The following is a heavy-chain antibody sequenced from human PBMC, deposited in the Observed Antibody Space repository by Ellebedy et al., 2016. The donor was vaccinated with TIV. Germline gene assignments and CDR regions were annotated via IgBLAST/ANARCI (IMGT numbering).Heavy chain of an antibody. CDR1: GYSFTSYW. CDR2: IYPGDSDT. D-gene: IGHD6-13*01. V-gene: IGHV5-51*01. Sequence: GGSLRLSXKGSGYSFTSYWIGWVRQMPGKGLEWMGIIYPGDSDTRYSPSFQGQVTISADKSISTAYLQWSSLKASDTAMYYCARLRYSSSWDFDYWGQGTLVTVSS. CDR3: ARLRYSSSWDFDY. J-gene: IGHJ4*02.